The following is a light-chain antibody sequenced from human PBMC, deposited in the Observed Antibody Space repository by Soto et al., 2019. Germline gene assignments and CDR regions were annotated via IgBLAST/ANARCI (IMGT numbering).Light chain of an antibody. J-gene: IGKJ1*01. CDR1: QSISSW. CDR2: KAS. V-gene: IGKV1-5*03. Sequence: DIQMTQSPSTLSASVGDRVTITCRASQSISSWLAWYQQKPGKAPKLLIYKASSLQSGVPPRFSGSGSGTEFTLIINSLQPDDFATYYCQQYYTYSGTFGQGTKVEIK. CDR3: QQYYTYSGT.